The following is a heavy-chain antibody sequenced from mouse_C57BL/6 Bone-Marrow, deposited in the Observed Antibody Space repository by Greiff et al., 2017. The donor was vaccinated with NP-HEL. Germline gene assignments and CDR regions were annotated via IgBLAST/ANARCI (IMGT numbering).Heavy chain of an antibody. J-gene: IGHJ2*01. D-gene: IGHD1-1*01. CDR2: ISYSGST. V-gene: IGHV3-1*01. CDR3: AREVYYYGSSLYYFDY. Sequence: VQLKQSGPGMVKPSQSLSLTCTVTGYSITSGYDWHWIRHFPGNKLEWMGYISYSGSTNYNPSLKSRISITHDTSKNHFFLKLNSVTTEDTATYYCAREVYYYGSSLYYFDYWGQGTTLTVSS. CDR1: GYSITSGYD.